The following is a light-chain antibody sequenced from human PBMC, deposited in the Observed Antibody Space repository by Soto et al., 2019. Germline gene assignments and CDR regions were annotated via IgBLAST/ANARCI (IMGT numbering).Light chain of an antibody. CDR3: QQYDSFPLIA. Sequence: EIVLTQSPGTLSLSPGERATLSCRASQTVSSAYLGWYQQKPGQAPRLLIYGTSSRATGIPDRFSGSGSGTDFTLTISRLEPEDFAVYYRQQYDSFPLIAFGQGTRLEIK. CDR1: QTVSSAY. J-gene: IGKJ5*01. CDR2: GTS. V-gene: IGKV3-20*01.